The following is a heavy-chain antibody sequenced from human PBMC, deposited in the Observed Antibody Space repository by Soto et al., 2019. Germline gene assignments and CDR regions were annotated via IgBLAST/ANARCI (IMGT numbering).Heavy chain of an antibody. V-gene: IGHV3-33*01. CDR1: GFTFSSYG. Sequence: PGGSVRLSCAASGFTFSSYGMHWVRQAPGKGLEWVAVIWYDGSNKYYADSVKGRFTISRDNSKNTLYLQMNSLRAEDTAVYYCTTDLGFWSGYYTGQKNYYMDVWGKGTTVTVSS. CDR3: TTDLGFWSGYYTGQKNYYMDV. D-gene: IGHD3-3*01. J-gene: IGHJ6*03. CDR2: IWYDGSNK.